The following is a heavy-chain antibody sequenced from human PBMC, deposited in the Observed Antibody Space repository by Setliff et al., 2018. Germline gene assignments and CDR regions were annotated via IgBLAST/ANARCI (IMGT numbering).Heavy chain of an antibody. D-gene: IGHD3-10*01. J-gene: IGHJ4*02. Sequence: GASVKVSCKTSPYSFSGYYIHWVRQAPGQGLEWMGWINTNSGDTRYAQKFQGRVTMTRDTSISTAYMELSRLTSDDTAVYYCARVDPTYYYGSGLYEDYWGQGTLVTVSS. V-gene: IGHV1-2*02. CDR3: ARVDPTYYYGSGLYEDY. CDR2: INTNSGDT. CDR1: PYSFSGYY.